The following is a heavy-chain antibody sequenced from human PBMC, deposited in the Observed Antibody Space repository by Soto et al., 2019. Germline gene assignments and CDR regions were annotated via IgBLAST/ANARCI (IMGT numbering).Heavy chain of an antibody. D-gene: IGHD3-10*01. CDR2: LSGSGGTT. Sequence: EVQLLASGGGLVHPGGSLRLSCAASGLTFTSYAMSWVRQAPGKGLEWVSGLSGSGGTTYYADSVKGRFTISRVNSKNTSYLQMDSPRAEDTAVYYCAKARRTSIVRGYYFEYWGQGTLVTVSS. J-gene: IGHJ4*02. CDR1: GLTFTSYA. CDR3: AKARRTSIVRGYYFEY. V-gene: IGHV3-23*01.